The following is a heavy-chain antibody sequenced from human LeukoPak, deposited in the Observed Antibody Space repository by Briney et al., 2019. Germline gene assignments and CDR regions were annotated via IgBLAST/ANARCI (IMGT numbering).Heavy chain of an antibody. J-gene: IGHJ6*03. CDR1: GFTFSSYW. D-gene: IGHD3-16*01. CDR3: ATERAGERPRPLLSYYYMDV. CDR2: IKQDGSEK. Sequence: GGSLRLSCAASGFTFSSYWMSWVRQAPGKGLEWVANIKQDGSEKHYVDSVKGRFTISRDNAKNSLYLQMNSLRAEDTAVYYCATERAGERPRPLLSYYYMDVWGKGTTVTISS. V-gene: IGHV3-7*01.